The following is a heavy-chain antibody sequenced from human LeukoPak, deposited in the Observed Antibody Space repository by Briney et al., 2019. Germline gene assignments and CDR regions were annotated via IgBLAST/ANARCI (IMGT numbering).Heavy chain of an antibody. CDR2: IRYDGSNK. CDR1: GFTLRSYG. CDR3: AKDDIYQHPYYFDY. Sequence: GGSLRLSCAASGFTLRSYGMHWVRQAPGKGLEWVAFIRYDGSNKYYADSVKGRFTISRDNSKNTLYLQMNSLRAEDTAMYYCAKDDIYQHPYYFDYWGQGTLVTVSS. J-gene: IGHJ4*02. V-gene: IGHV3-30*02. D-gene: IGHD3-9*01.